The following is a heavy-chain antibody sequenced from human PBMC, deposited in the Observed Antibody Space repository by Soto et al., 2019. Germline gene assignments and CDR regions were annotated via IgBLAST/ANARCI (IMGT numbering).Heavy chain of an antibody. CDR2: INPSGGST. V-gene: IGHV1-46*01. J-gene: IGHJ3*02. CDR1: GYTFTSYY. Sequence: ASVKVSCKASGYTFTSYYMHWVRHAPGQGLEWMGIINPSGGSTTYAQKFQGRVTMTRDTSTSTVYMELSSLRSEDTAVYYWESLWFGASDAFDIWGQATMVTVSS. CDR3: ESLWFGASDAFDI. D-gene: IGHD3-10*01.